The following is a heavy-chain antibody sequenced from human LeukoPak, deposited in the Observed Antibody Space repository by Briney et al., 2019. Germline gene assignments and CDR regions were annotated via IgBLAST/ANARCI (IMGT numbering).Heavy chain of an antibody. CDR3: ARAYCSGGSCYPPDY. V-gene: IGHV4-61*05. CDR2: IYYSGST. J-gene: IGHJ4*02. D-gene: IGHD2-15*01. Sequence: SETLSLTCTVSGGSISSSSYYWGWIRQPPGKGLEWIGYIYYSGSTNYNPSLKSRVTISVDTSKNQFSLKLSSVTAADTAVYYCARAYCSGGSCYPPDYWGQGTLVTVSS. CDR1: GGSISSSSYY.